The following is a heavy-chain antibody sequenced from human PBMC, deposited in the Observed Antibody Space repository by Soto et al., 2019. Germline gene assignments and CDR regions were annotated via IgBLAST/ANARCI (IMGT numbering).Heavy chain of an antibody. J-gene: IGHJ6*04. CDR1: GFTFSSYA. D-gene: IGHD6-6*01. Sequence: HPGGSLRLSCAASGFTFSSYAMHWVRQAPGKGLEWVAVISYDGSNKYYTDSVNGRFTIARDNSKKTLYLQMNSLRAEDTAVYYCARDRRQRVEYSSSLPGSRYYYSGMDVWGKGTTVTVSS. CDR3: ARDRRQRVEYSSSLPGSRYYYSGMDV. V-gene: IGHV3-30-3*01. CDR2: ISYDGSNK.